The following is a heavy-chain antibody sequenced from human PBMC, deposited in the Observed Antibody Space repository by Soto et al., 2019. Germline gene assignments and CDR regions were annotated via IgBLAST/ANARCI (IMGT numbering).Heavy chain of an antibody. Sequence: QGQLQESGPGLVKPSETLSLTCTVSGDSISTYNWGWIRQPPGKGLEWIGCIYYSGVTNYNPSLKSRVTISVDTPKNQLSLKLNSVTAADTAVYYCARGAADIASWLDPWGQGTLVTVSS. CDR2: IYYSGVT. D-gene: IGHD5-12*01. V-gene: IGHV4-59*01. J-gene: IGHJ5*02. CDR1: GDSISTYN. CDR3: ARGAADIASWLDP.